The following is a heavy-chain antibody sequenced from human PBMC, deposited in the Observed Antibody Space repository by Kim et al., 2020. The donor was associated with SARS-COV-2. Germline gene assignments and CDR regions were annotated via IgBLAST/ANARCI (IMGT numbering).Heavy chain of an antibody. CDR2: ISYDGSNK. Sequence: GGSLRLSCAASGFTFSSYGMHWVRQAPGKGLEWVAVISYDGSNKYYADSVKGRFTISRDNSKNTLYLQMNSLRAEDTAVYYCAKDRELAGVAPLGAFDIWGQGTMVTVSS. D-gene: IGHD1-7*01. J-gene: IGHJ3*02. V-gene: IGHV3-30*18. CDR1: GFTFSSYG. CDR3: AKDRELAGVAPLGAFDI.